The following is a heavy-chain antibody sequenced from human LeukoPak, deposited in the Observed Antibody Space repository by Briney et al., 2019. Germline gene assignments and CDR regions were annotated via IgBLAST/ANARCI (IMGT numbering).Heavy chain of an antibody. CDR2: IYDSGST. V-gene: IGHV4-39*01. J-gene: IGHJ2*01. CDR1: GVSISSSSYH. Sequence: SETLSLTCTVSGVSISSSSYHWDWIRQPPGKGLEWFGSIYDSGSTYYSPSLKSRVTISVDTSKNQFSLKLSSVTAADTAVYYCARHTGYYDILTGGHFDLWGRGTLVTVSS. D-gene: IGHD3-9*01. CDR3: ARHTGYYDILTGGHFDL.